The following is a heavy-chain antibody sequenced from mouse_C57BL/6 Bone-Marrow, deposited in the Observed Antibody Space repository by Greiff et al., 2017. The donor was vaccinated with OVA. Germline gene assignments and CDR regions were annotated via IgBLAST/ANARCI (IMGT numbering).Heavy chain of an antibody. Sequence: EVHLVESGAELVKPGASVKLSCTASGFNITDYYMHWVKQRTGQGLEWIGRIDPEDGETKYAPKFPGKATITADTSSNKAYLQLSSLTSEDTAVYYCARWITTIPYWYFDVWGTGTTVTVSS. J-gene: IGHJ1*03. V-gene: IGHV14-2*01. CDR1: GFNITDYY. CDR3: ARWITTIPYWYFDV. CDR2: IDPEDGET. D-gene: IGHD1-1*01.